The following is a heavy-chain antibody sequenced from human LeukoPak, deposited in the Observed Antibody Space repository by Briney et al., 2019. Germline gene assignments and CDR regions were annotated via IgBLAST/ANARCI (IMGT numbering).Heavy chain of an antibody. CDR2: FDPEDGEA. J-gene: IGHJ5*02. CDR1: GYTLTELS. Sequence: ASVKVSCKVSGYTLTELSMHWVRQAPGKGLEWMGGFDPEDGEAIYAQKFQGRVTMTEDTSTDTAYMELSSLRSEDTAVYYCATGVTMVRGVITPHSWFDPWGQGTLVTVSS. D-gene: IGHD3-10*01. V-gene: IGHV1-24*01. CDR3: ATGVTMVRGVITPHSWFDP.